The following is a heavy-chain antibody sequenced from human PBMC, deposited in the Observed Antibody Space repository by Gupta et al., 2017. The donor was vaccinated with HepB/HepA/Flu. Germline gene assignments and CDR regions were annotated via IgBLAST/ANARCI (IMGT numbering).Heavy chain of an antibody. D-gene: IGHD3-16*01. CDR1: GFTFSSYG. J-gene: IGHJ6*04. CDR2: ISGSGDDT. V-gene: IGHV3-23*01. Sequence: EVPMLESGGGLVQPGWSLRLSCAASGFTFSSYGITWVRLAPGKGLQWVSSISGSGDDTYYADSVKGRFTISRDNSKNTLYLQMNNLKNEDTAVYYCAKDGGFTLDVWGKGTTVTVSS. CDR3: AKDGGFTLDV.